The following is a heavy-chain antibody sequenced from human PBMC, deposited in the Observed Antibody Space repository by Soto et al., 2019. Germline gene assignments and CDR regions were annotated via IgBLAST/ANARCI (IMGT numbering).Heavy chain of an antibody. Sequence: XGTLTLTCTVSGGSISRYYWSWIRQPPGKGLEWIGYIYYSGSTNYNPSLKSRVTISVDTSKNQFSLKLSSVTAADTAVYYCARDRDFWSGYHRAPYGMDVWGQGTTVTVSS. D-gene: IGHD3-3*01. CDR3: ARDRDFWSGYHRAPYGMDV. CDR2: IYYSGST. V-gene: IGHV4-59*01. CDR1: GGSISRYY. J-gene: IGHJ6*02.